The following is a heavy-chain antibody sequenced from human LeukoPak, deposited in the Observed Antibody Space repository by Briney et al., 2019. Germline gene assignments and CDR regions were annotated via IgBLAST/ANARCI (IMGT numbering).Heavy chain of an antibody. CDR3: ARSYTASGYYYGVAY. CDR2: IKHDGRDK. Sequence: GGSLRLSCAASGFTFNNYWMTWVRQAPGKGLEWVATIKHDGRDKHYVDSVEGRFAISRDNANNSVHLQMNSLRAEDTAVYFCARSYTASGYYYGVAYWGQGTLVSVSS. J-gene: IGHJ4*02. CDR1: GFTFNNYW. V-gene: IGHV3-7*01. D-gene: IGHD3-22*01.